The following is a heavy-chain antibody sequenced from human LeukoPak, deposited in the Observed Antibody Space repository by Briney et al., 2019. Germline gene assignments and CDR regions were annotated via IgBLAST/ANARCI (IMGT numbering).Heavy chain of an antibody. CDR2: LYYSGST. Sequence: PSETLSLTCTVSGGSIGSYYWNWMRQPPGKGLEWIGYLYYSGSTNYNPSLKSRVTISVDTSKNQFSLKLSSVTAADTAVYYCASTTPMGISYWGQGTLVTVSS. J-gene: IGHJ4*02. D-gene: IGHD7-27*01. CDR3: ASTTPMGISY. CDR1: GGSIGSYY. V-gene: IGHV4-59*01.